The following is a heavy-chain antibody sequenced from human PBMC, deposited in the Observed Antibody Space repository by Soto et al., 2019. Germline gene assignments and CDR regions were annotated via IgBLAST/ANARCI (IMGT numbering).Heavy chain of an antibody. CDR3: ARDSGRKGATTRRYFDY. Sequence: GGSLRLSCAASGFTFSSYGMHWVRQAPGKGLEWVAVIWYDGSNKYYADSVKGRFTISRDNSKNTLYLQMNSLRAEDTAVYYCARDSGRKGATTRRYFDYWGQGTLVTVSS. V-gene: IGHV3-33*01. CDR1: GFTFSSYG. D-gene: IGHD1-26*01. CDR2: IWYDGSNK. J-gene: IGHJ4*02.